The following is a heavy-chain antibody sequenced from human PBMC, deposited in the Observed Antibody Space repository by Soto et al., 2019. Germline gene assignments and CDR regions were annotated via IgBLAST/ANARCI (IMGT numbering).Heavy chain of an antibody. J-gene: IGHJ4*02. Sequence: EVKLLESGGGLVQPGGSLRLSCGVSGFTVTSNGVSWVRQAPGKGLEWVSAISPNGQGIWYADSVKGRFTISRDNSKSTLYLQMNSLRAEDTAVYYCVKDGVSGWSDYFFDYWGQGTLVTVSS. CDR2: ISPNGQGI. V-gene: IGHV3-23*01. D-gene: IGHD6-19*01. CDR3: VKDGVSGWSDYFFDY. CDR1: GFTVTSNG.